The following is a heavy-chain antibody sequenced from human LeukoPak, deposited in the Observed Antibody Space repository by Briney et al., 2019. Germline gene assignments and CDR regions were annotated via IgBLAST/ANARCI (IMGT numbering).Heavy chain of an antibody. CDR2: ISSGGGST. V-gene: IGHV3-23*01. CDR3: AKLRSSNYYFYGMDV. CDR1: GFTFSSYA. Sequence: GGSLRLSCVASGFTFSSYAMSWVRQAPGKGLEWVSAISSGGGSTYYPDSVKGRFTISRDNSKNTQYLQMNSLRAEDTAVYYCAKLRSSNYYFYGMDVWGQGTTVTVSS. J-gene: IGHJ6*02. D-gene: IGHD2-2*01.